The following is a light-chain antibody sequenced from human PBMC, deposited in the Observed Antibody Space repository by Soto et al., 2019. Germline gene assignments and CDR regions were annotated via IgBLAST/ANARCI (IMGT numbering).Light chain of an antibody. J-gene: IGLJ1*01. CDR3: QSSDSSLNV. CDR2: GNS. V-gene: IGLV1-40*01. CDR1: SSNIGAGYD. Sequence: ALTQPPSVSGAPGQRVTISCTGSSSNIGAGYDVHWYQQLPGTAPKLLIYGNSNRPSGVPDRFSGSKSGTSASLAITGLQAEAEADYYCQSSDSSLNVFGTGTKVTVL.